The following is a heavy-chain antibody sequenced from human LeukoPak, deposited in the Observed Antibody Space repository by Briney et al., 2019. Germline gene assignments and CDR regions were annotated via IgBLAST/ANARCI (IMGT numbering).Heavy chain of an antibody. J-gene: IGHJ4*02. D-gene: IGHD3-22*01. V-gene: IGHV1-8*01. CDR2: MNPNSGNT. Sequence: ASVTVSCKASGYTFTSYDINWVGQAPGQGLEGMGWMNPNSGNTDYAQKFPGRVPMTRNTSISTAYMELSSLRSEDTAVYYCARGLPAMIGSSTWGQGTLVTVSS. CDR3: ARGLPAMIGSST. CDR1: GYTFTSYD.